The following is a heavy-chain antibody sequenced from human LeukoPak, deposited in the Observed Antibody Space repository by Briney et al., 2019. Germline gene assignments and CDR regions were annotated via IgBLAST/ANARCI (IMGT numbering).Heavy chain of an antibody. D-gene: IGHD3-16*02. J-gene: IGHJ4*02. CDR2: IYSGGGT. CDR3: ARDRSQFDY. Sequence: GGSLRLSCAASGFAVSSHYMTWVRQAPGKGLEWVSIIYSGGGTFYTDSVKGRFTISRDNAKNSLYLQMNSLRAEDTAVYYCARDRSQFDYWGQGTLVTVSS. CDR1: GFAVSSHY. V-gene: IGHV3-66*01.